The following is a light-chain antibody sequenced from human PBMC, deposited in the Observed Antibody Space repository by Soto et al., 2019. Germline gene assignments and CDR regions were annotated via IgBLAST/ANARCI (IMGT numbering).Light chain of an antibody. CDR1: SSNIGAGYP. J-gene: IGLJ3*02. Sequence: QSVLTQPPSVSGAPGQRVTISCTGSSSNIGAGYPVHWYQQLPGTASKLLVAGNRPSGVPDRFSVAKSGASASLAITGLQAEDEADYYCQSYDSSLSRRWVFGGGTKLIVL. CDR3: QSYDSSLSRRWV. CDR2: G. V-gene: IGLV1-40*01.